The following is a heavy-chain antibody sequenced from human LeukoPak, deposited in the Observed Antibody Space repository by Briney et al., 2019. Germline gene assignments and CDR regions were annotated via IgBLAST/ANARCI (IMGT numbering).Heavy chain of an antibody. CDR1: GFTFSSYS. V-gene: IGHV3-72*01. CDR3: VRVGSLAFDI. D-gene: IGHD3-10*01. CDR2: IRNKANSYTT. Sequence: GGSLRLSCAASGFTFSSYSMDWVRQAPVKGLEWVGRIRNKANSYTTEYAASVRGRFTISRDDSKNSVNLQMDSLKTEDTAVYYCVRVGSLAFDIWGQGTMVTVSS. J-gene: IGHJ3*02.